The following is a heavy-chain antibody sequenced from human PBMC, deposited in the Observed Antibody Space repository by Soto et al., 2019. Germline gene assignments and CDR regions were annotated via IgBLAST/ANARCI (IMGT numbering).Heavy chain of an antibody. CDR2: ISYDGSNK. V-gene: IGHV3-30-3*01. J-gene: IGHJ6*02. CDR3: ATDQPRAYSYYYYGMDV. CDR1: GFTFSSYA. Sequence: QTWWSLRLSCAASGFTFSSYAMHWVRQAPGKGLEGVAVISYDGSNKYYADSVKGRFTISRDNSKNTLYLQMNSLRAEDTAVYYCATDQPRAYSYYYYGMDVGGQGTTVTV.